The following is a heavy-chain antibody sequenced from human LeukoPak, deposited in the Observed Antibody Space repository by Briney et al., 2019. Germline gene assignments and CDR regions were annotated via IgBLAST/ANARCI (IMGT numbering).Heavy chain of an antibody. V-gene: IGHV1-18*01. CDR2: ISAYNGNT. J-gene: IGHJ6*02. Sequence: PVASVKVSCKASGYTFTSYGISWVRQAPGQGLEWMGWISAYNGNTNYAQKLQGRVTMTTDTSTSTAYMELRSLRSDDTAVYYCARDRGAARDYYYYGMDVWGQGTTVTVSS. D-gene: IGHD6-6*01. CDR1: GYTFTSYG. CDR3: ARDRGAARDYYYYGMDV.